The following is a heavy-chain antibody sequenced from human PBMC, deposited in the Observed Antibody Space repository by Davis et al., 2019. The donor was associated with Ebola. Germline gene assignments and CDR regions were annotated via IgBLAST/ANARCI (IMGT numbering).Heavy chain of an antibody. D-gene: IGHD2-2*01. V-gene: IGHV3-48*04. Sequence: GESLKISCAASGFTFTSYAMDWVRQAPGKGLEWVSYISSRGTNIYYADSVKGRFTISRDIAKNSLYLQMNSLRVEDTALYYCARAGWDIVVVPAAHHTFDYWGQGTLVTVST. CDR2: ISSRGTNI. J-gene: IGHJ4*02. CDR3: ARAGWDIVVVPAAHHTFDY. CDR1: GFTFTSYA.